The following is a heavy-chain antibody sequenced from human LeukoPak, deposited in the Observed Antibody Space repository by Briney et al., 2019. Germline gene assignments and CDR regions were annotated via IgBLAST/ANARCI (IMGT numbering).Heavy chain of an antibody. Sequence: ASVKVSCKASGYTFTGYYMHWVRQAPRQGLEWMGWINPNSGGTNYAQKFQGRVTMTRDTSISTAYMELSRLRSDDTAVYYCARDVPAAPTYYYYYMDVWGKGTTVTVSS. V-gene: IGHV1-2*02. CDR2: INPNSGGT. D-gene: IGHD2-2*01. J-gene: IGHJ6*03. CDR1: GYTFTGYY. CDR3: ARDVPAAPTYYYYYMDV.